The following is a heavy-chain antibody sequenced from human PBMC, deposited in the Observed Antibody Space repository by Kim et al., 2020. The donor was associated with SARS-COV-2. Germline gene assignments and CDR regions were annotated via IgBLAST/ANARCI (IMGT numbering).Heavy chain of an antibody. J-gene: IGHJ5*02. CDR3: AKNPQWLAGRWFDP. D-gene: IGHD6-19*01. V-gene: IGHV3-23*01. Sequence: AEAVKGRLTISRYNSKNTLYLQISLRAEDTAVYYCAKNPQWLAGRWFDPWGQGTLVTVSS.